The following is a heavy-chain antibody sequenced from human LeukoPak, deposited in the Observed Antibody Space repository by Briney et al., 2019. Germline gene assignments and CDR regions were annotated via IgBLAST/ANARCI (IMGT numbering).Heavy chain of an antibody. CDR1: GFTFSSYS. V-gene: IGHV3-48*04. Sequence: GGSLRLSCAASGFTFSSYSMNWVRQAPGKGLEWVSYISSSSSTIYYADSVKGRFTISRDNAKNSLYLQMNSLRAEDTAVYYCARDREFTDYYGSGSSLDYWGQGTLVTVSS. CDR2: ISSSSSTI. J-gene: IGHJ4*02. CDR3: ARDREFTDYYGSGSSLDY. D-gene: IGHD3-10*01.